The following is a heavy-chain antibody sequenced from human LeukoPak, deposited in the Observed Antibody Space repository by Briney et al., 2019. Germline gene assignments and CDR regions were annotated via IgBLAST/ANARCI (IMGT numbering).Heavy chain of an antibody. V-gene: IGHV3-30*02. CDR3: VKDREKYQLLAYYYYMDV. CDR2: IRYDGSNK. Sequence: AGGSLRLSRAASGFTFSSYGMHWVRQAPGKGLEWVAFIRYDGSNKYYADSVKGRFTISRDNSKNTLYLQMNSLRAEDTAVYYCVKDREKYQLLAYYYYMDVWGKGTTVTVSS. D-gene: IGHD2-2*01. J-gene: IGHJ6*03. CDR1: GFTFSSYG.